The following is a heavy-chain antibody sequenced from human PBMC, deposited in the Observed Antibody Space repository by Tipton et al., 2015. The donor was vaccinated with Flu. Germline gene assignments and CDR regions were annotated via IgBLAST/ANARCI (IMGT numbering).Heavy chain of an antibody. J-gene: IGHJ4*02. CDR1: GGSFSGYY. CDR3: ARGERDSSSWYPYHFDY. V-gene: IGHV4-34*01. D-gene: IGHD6-13*01. CDR2: INHSGRT. Sequence: GLVKPSETLSLTCAVYGGSFSGYYWNWIRQPPGKGLEWIGEINHSGRTNFNPSLKSRVAISVDKSKKQFSLKLSSVTAADTAVYYCARGERDSSSWYPYHFDYWGQGTLVTVSS.